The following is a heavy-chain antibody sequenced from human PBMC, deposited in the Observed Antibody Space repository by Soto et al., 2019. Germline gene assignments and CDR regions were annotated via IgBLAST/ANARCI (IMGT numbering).Heavy chain of an antibody. Sequence: XSVKVSCKASGRPLTAHYFHWVRQVTGQGLEWMGWINPNSGDTKFAQKFQGRVTMTSDTPTSTAYMELRRLRSDDTAVYYCPSESHTLMVAWEDGMDVWGQGTTVTVSS. V-gene: IGHV1-2*02. CDR2: INPNSGDT. CDR3: PSESHTLMVAWEDGMDV. D-gene: IGHD1-26*01. CDR1: GRPLTAHY. J-gene: IGHJ6*02.